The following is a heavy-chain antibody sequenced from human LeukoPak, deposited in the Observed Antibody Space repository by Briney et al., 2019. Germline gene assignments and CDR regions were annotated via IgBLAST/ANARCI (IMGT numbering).Heavy chain of an antibody. CDR3: GKSGSGMLFDY. CDR1: GFTFSIYA. CDR2: ISGSGGST. D-gene: IGHD6-25*01. J-gene: IGHJ4*02. Sequence: GGSLRLSRAASGFTFSIYAMSWVRQPPGKGLEWVAAISGSGGSTYYATSVKGRFNIYRNNSKNTLYLQMNSRNTEDTAVYYCGKSGSGMLFDYWGEATIAGDSS. V-gene: IGHV3-23*01.